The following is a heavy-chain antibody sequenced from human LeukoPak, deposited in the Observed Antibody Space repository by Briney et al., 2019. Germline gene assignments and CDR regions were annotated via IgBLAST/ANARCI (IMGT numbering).Heavy chain of an antibody. CDR3: ARALTARGSYDY. CDR2: VYHSGTA. J-gene: IGHJ4*02. V-gene: IGHV4-59*01. CDR1: AGSITNYF. D-gene: IGHD3-10*01. Sequence: SETLSLTCTVSAGSITNYFWSWIRQPPGKGLEWIGYVYHSGTANYNPSLKGRVTISLDTSKNQFSLNLNSVTAADTAMYYCARALTARGSYDYWGQGTLVTVSS.